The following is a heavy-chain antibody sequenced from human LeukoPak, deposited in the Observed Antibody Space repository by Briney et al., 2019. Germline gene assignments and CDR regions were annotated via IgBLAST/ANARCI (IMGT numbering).Heavy chain of an antibody. CDR3: AGQPWGYHSWFDP. D-gene: IGHD5-12*01. CDR2: IYYPGST. Sequence: KPSETLSLTCTVSGGSIINTNYYWAWIRQPPGRGLEWMVGIYYPGSTYCKPSLKSRLTISIYTSNNQFFLKLTSVTAEDTAVYYCAGQPWGYHSWFDPWGQGSLVTVSS. J-gene: IGHJ5*02. CDR1: GGSIINTNYY. V-gene: IGHV4-39*01.